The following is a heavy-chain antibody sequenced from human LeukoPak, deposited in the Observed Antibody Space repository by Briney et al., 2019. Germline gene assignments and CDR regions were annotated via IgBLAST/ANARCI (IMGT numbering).Heavy chain of an antibody. J-gene: IGHJ4*02. CDR3: VRGIWFGTRFDY. Sequence: GGSLRLSCAASAFRFSSFAMTWVRQAPGKGLEWVSGIHGNGETTYYADSVKGRFTISRDNSRELLYLQMNSLRVEDTAVYYCVRGIWFGTRFDYWGQGTLVTVSS. D-gene: IGHD3-10*01. CDR2: IHGNGETT. CDR1: AFRFSSFA. V-gene: IGHV3-23*01.